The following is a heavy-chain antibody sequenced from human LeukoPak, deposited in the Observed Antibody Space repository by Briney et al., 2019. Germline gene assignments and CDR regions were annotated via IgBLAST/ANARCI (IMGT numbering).Heavy chain of an antibody. D-gene: IGHD2-15*01. J-gene: IGHJ5*02. CDR1: GGSFSGYY. CDR2: INHSGST. V-gene: IGHV4-34*01. CDR3: ARGPNIVVVVAATLTSPYSWFDP. Sequence: SETLSLTCAVYGGSFSGYYWSWIRQPPGKGLEWIGEINHSGSTNYNPSLKSRVTISVDTSKNQFSLKLSSVTAADTAVYYCARGPNIVVVVAATLTSPYSWFDPWGQGTLVTVSS.